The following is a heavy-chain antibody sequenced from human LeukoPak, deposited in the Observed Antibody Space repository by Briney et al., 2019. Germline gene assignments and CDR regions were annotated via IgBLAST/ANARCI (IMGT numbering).Heavy chain of an antibody. J-gene: IGHJ4*01. CDR3: TRDSGSYFNEYYFDY. Sequence: GGSLRLSCAASGFTFSNAWMSWVRQAPGKGLEWVGFIRSKAYGGTTEYAASVKGRFTISRDDSKSIGYLQMNSLKTEDTAVYYCTRDSGSYFNEYYFDYWGPEPWSPSPQ. CDR1: GFTFSNAW. V-gene: IGHV3-49*04. CDR2: IRSKAYGGTT. D-gene: IGHD1-26*01.